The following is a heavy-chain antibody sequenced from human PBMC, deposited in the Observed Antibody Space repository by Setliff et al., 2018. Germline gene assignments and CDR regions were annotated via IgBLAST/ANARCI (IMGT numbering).Heavy chain of an antibody. D-gene: IGHD3-10*01. CDR1: GGSISSSSYQ. V-gene: IGHV4-39*01. Sequence: SETLSLTCTVSGGSISSSSYQWGWVRQTPGKGLEWIGSIYYSGTAYYNPSLKSRVTISVDTSKNQFSLQVTSMTATDTAVYYCARHEFVGGYYGSVTYRHFDYWGQGILVTVSS. CDR3: ARHEFVGGYYGSVTYRHFDY. J-gene: IGHJ4*02. CDR2: IYYSGTA.